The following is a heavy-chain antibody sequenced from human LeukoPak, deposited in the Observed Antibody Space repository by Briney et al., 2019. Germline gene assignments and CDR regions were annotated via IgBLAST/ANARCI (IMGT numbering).Heavy chain of an antibody. D-gene: IGHD6-19*01. J-gene: IGHJ4*02. CDR1: GFSFSNYG. V-gene: IGHV3-23*01. CDR2: IGGSGGTT. CDR3: AKAGSSSGWYSSMDY. Sequence: GGSLRLSCAASGFSFSNYGMSWVRQAPGKGLEWVSAIGGSGGTTYYADSVKGRFTISRDNSKNTLFLQMNSLRAEDTAVYYCAKAGSSSGWYSSMDYWGQGTLVTVSS.